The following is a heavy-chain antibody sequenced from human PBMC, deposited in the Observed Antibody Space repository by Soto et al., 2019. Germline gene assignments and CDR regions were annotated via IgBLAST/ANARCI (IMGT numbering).Heavy chain of an antibody. Sequence: GGSLRLSCAASGFTFSSYAMHWVRQAPGKGLEWVAVISYDGSKKYYADSVKGRFTISRDNSKNTLYLQMNSLRAEDTAVYYCARDRGSGLYYYGMDVWGQGTTVTVSS. J-gene: IGHJ6*02. CDR1: GFTFSSYA. CDR3: ARDRGSGLYYYGMDV. V-gene: IGHV3-30-3*01. CDR2: ISYDGSKK. D-gene: IGHD3-10*01.